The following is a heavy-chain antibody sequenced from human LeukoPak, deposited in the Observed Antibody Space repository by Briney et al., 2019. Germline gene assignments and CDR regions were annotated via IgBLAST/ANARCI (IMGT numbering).Heavy chain of an antibody. CDR3: VRGDYYDISGFGLNT. CDR2: IYFTGAT. CDR1: GGSVSSYC. D-gene: IGHD3-22*01. V-gene: IGHV4-4*07. J-gene: IGHJ3*02. Sequence: PSETLSLTCTVSGGSVSSYCWTWIRQPAGKGLEWIGRIYFTGATNYNPSLKSRVTLSLDTSKNQFSLKLSSVTAADTAVYYCVRGDYYDISGFGLNTWGQGTMVTVYS.